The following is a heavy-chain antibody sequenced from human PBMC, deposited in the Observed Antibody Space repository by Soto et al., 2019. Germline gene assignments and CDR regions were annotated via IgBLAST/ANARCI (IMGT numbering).Heavy chain of an antibody. D-gene: IGHD6-19*01. CDR2: ISGSGGST. Sequence: PGGSLRLSCAASGFTFSSYAMSWVRQDPGKGLEWVSAISGSGGSTYYADSVKGRFTISRDNSKNTLYLQMNSLRAEDTAVYYCAAPGSSGWHRYYYGMDVWGQGTTVTVSS. V-gene: IGHV3-23*01. CDR1: GFTFSSYA. CDR3: AAPGSSGWHRYYYGMDV. J-gene: IGHJ6*02.